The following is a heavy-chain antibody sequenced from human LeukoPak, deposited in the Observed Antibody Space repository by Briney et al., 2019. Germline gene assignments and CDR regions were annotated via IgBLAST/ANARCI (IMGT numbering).Heavy chain of an antibody. Sequence: GESLKISCKGSGYSFTSYWIGWVRQMPGKGLEWMGIIYPGDSDTRYSPSFQGQVTISADKSISTAYLQWSSLKASDTAMYYCARRITIFGVVKNWFDPWGQGTLVTVSS. CDR3: ARRITIFGVVKNWFDP. V-gene: IGHV5-51*01. CDR2: IYPGDSDT. CDR1: GYSFTSYW. J-gene: IGHJ5*02. D-gene: IGHD3-3*01.